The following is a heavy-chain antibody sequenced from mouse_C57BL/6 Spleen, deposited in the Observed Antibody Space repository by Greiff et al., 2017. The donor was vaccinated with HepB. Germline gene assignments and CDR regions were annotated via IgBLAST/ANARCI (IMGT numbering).Heavy chain of an antibody. D-gene: IGHD1-1*01. V-gene: IGHV14-1*01. CDR2: IDPEDGDT. Sequence: EVQLQQSGAELVRPGASVKLSCTASGFNIKDYYMHWVKQRPEQGLEWIGRIDPEDGDTEYAPKFQGKATMTADTSSNTAYLQLSSLTSEDTAVYDCTTWSPQYYGSRMAWFAYWGQGTLVTVSA. CDR1: GFNIKDYY. CDR3: TTWSPQYYGSRMAWFAY. J-gene: IGHJ3*01.